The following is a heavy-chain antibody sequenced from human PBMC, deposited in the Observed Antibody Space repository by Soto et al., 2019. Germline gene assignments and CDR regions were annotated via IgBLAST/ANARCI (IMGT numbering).Heavy chain of an antibody. CDR2: ISYDGSNK. V-gene: IGHV3-30-3*01. CDR1: GFTFSSYA. Sequence: QVQLVESGGGVVQPGRSLRLSCAASGFTFSSYAMHWVRQAPGKGLEWVAVISYDGSNKYYADSVKGRFTISRDNSKNTLDLHMNSLRAEDTAVYYCARGTYYYDSSGYYSKPADYYYYGMDVWGQGTTVTVSS. D-gene: IGHD3-22*01. J-gene: IGHJ6*02. CDR3: ARGTYYYDSSGYYSKPADYYYYGMDV.